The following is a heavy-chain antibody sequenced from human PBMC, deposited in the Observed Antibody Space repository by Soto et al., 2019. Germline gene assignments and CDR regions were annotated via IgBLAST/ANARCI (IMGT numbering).Heavy chain of an antibody. V-gene: IGHV3-23*01. CDR3: AKDRSSTSCYAFDY. D-gene: IGHD2-2*01. CDR1: GFTFRNYA. CDR2: ISGSGGTT. J-gene: IGHJ4*02. Sequence: GGSLRLSCAASGFTFRNYAMSWARQAPGKGLEWVSAISGSGGTTHYADSVKGRFTISRDNSKNPLYLQLNSLRVEDTAVYYCAKDRSSTSCYAFDYWGQGSLVTVSS.